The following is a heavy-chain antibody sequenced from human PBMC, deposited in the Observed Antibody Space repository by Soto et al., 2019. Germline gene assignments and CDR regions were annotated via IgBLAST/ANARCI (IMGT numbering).Heavy chain of an antibody. CDR3: ARVSFDYYYDSSGYYIQT. J-gene: IGHJ4*02. Sequence: PSETLSLTCTVSGGSISSYYWSWIRQPPGRGLEWIGYIYYSGSTNYNPSLKSRVTISVDTSKNQFSLKLSSVTAADTAVYYCARVSFDYYYDSSGYYIQTWGQGALVTVSS. V-gene: IGHV4-59*01. CDR2: IYYSGST. D-gene: IGHD3-22*01. CDR1: GGSISSYY.